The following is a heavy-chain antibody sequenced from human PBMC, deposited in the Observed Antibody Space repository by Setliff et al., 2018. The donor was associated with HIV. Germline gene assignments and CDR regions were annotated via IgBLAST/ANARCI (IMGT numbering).Heavy chain of an antibody. CDR2: ISYSGSAI. V-gene: IGHV3-48*03. D-gene: IGHD1-26*01. Sequence: GESLTISCTASGFTFINYEMNWVRQAPGKGLEWVAYISYSGSAIHYADSVKGRFTISRDNAKNSLYLQMNSLRAEDTAVYYCARDRVVGATLDPLDLWGQGTMVTVS. CDR1: GFTFINYE. CDR3: ARDRVVGATLDPLDL. J-gene: IGHJ3*01.